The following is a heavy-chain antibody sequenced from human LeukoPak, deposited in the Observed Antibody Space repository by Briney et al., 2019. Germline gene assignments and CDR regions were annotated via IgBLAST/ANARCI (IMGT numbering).Heavy chain of an antibody. CDR2: ISYSGST. J-gene: IGHJ4*02. D-gene: IGHD5-24*01. V-gene: IGHV4-59*01. CDR1: GGSISSYY. Sequence: PSETLSLTCTVSGGSISSYYWSWLRQPPGKGLEWIGYISYSGSTNYNPSLKSRVTISVDTSKNQFSLRLTSVTAADTAVYYCARSRDGYIQGSPVDQWGVGTLFTASS. CDR3: ARSRDGYIQGSPVDQ.